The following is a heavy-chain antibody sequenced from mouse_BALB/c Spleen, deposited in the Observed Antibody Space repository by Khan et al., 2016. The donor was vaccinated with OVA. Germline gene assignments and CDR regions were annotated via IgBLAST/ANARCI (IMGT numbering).Heavy chain of an antibody. Sequence: QVQLKESGPGLVAPSQSLSITCTVTGFSLTSYAIHWISQPPGKGLEWLGVIWAGGSANYNSALLSGLGISKDNSTSHVFFKQNSLQTPDTALYYCARKSERDYFDYWGQGTTLTVSA. CDR3: ARKSERDYFDY. CDR1: GFSLTSYA. J-gene: IGHJ2*01. CDR2: IWAGGSA. V-gene: IGHV2-9*02.